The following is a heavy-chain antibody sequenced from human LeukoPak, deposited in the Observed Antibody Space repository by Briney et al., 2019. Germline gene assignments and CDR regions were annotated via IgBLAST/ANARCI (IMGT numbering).Heavy chain of an antibody. CDR1: GGSISSSSYY. D-gene: IGHD3-22*01. V-gene: IGHV4-39*07. CDR3: AREATEPKYYYDSSGYPRSAFDI. CDR2: IYYSGST. J-gene: IGHJ3*02. Sequence: SETLSLTCTVSGGSISSSSYYWGWIRQPPGKGLEWIGSIYYSGSTYYNPSLKSRVTISVDTSKNQFSLKLSSVTAADTAVYYCAREATEPKYYYDSSGYPRSAFDIWGQGTMVTVSS.